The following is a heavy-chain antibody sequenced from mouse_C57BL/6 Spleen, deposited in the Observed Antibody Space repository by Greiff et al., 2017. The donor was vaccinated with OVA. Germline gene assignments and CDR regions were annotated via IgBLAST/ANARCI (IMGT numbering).Heavy chain of an antibody. CDR2: IYPGDGDT. Sequence: QVQLQQSGAELVKPGASVKISCKASGYAFSSYWMNWVKQRPGKGLEWIGQIYPGDGDTNYNGKFKGKATLTADKSSSTAYMQLSSLTSEDSAVYFCASYYYGSSYSDYWGKGTTLTVSS. CDR1: GYAFSSYW. J-gene: IGHJ2*01. D-gene: IGHD1-1*01. CDR3: ASYYYGSSYSDY. V-gene: IGHV1-80*01.